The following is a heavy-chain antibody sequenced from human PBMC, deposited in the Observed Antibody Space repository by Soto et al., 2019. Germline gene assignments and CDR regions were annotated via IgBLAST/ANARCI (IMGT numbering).Heavy chain of an antibody. CDR2: IYYSGST. V-gene: IGHV4-59*01. CDR1: GGSISSYY. CDR3: ARYRKQWLVGYYYYGMDV. D-gene: IGHD6-19*01. J-gene: IGHJ6*02. Sequence: SETLSLTCTVFGGSISSYYWSWIRQPPGKGLEWIGYIYYSGSTNYNPSLKSRVTISVDTSKNQFSLKLSSVTAADTAVYYCARYRKQWLVGYYYYGMDVWGQGTTVTVSS.